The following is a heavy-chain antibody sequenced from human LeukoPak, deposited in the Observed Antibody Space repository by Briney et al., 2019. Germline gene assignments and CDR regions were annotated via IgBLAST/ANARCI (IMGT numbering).Heavy chain of an antibody. CDR2: ISGSGGST. CDR1: GFTFSSIG. J-gene: IGHJ5*02. CDR3: AKNRYGDYDWFDP. Sequence: GGSLRLSCAASGFTFSSIGMGWFGQAPGKGLEGVSAISGSGGSTYYADSVKGRFTISRDNSKNTLYLQMNSLRAEDTAVYYCAKNRYGDYDWFDPWGQGTLVTVSS. V-gene: IGHV3-23*01. D-gene: IGHD4-17*01.